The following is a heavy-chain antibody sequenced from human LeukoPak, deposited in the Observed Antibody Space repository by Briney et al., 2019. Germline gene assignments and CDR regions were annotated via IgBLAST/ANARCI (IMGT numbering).Heavy chain of an antibody. J-gene: IGHJ3*02. CDR2: INHGGST. D-gene: IGHD6-19*01. CDR1: GGSYSGYY. V-gene: IGHV4-34*01. CDR3: ARSEIAVAGNDAFDI. Sequence: PSETLSLXCAVYGGSYSGYYWSWIRQPPGKGLEWIGEINHGGSTNYNPSLKSRVTISVDTSKNQFSLKLSSVTAADTAVYYCARSEIAVAGNDAFDIWGQGTMVTVSS.